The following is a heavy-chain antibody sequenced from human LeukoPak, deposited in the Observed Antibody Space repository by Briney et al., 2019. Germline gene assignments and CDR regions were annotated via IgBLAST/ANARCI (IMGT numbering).Heavy chain of an antibody. Sequence: PSETLSLTCTVSGGSISSYYWSWIRQPPGKGLEWIGYIYYSGSTNYNPSLKSRVTISVDTSKNQFSLKLSSVTAADTAVYYCAREGSSSPKAYYYYYMDVWGKGTTVTVSS. V-gene: IGHV4-59*01. J-gene: IGHJ6*03. CDR1: GGSISSYY. D-gene: IGHD6-6*01. CDR3: AREGSSSPKAYYYYYMDV. CDR2: IYYSGST.